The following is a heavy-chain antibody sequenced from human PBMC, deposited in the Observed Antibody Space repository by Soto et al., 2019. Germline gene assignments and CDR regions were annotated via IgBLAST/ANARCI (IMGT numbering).Heavy chain of an antibody. V-gene: IGHV4-38-2*02. D-gene: IGHD2-21*02. CDR1: GYSISSGYY. CDR2: IYHSGNT. CDR3: ARDDIVVVTD. J-gene: IGHJ3*01. Sequence: SETLSLTCAVSGYSISSGYYWGWIRQSPGRGLEWIGSIYHSGNTYYNPSLKGRVTISVDTSKNQFSLKLSSVTAADTAVYYCARDDIVVVTDWGQGTMVTV.